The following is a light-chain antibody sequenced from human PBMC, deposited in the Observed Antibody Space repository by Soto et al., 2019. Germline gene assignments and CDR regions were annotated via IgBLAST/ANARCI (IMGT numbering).Light chain of an antibody. J-gene: IGKJ4*01. CDR3: QQYGSSPLT. CDR1: QSVSRSY. CDR2: VAS. Sequence: EIVLTQSPVTLSLSPGERATLSCRASQSVSRSYLAWYQQKPGQASRLLIYVASIRATGIPDRFSGSGSGTDFTLTIRRLEPEDFAMYYCQQYGSSPLTFGGGTKVDI. V-gene: IGKV3-20*01.